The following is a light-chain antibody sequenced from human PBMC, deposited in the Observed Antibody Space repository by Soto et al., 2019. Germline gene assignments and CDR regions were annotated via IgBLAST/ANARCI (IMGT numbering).Light chain of an antibody. CDR1: QSVSANY. V-gene: IGKV3-20*01. CDR3: HHYGSSPLT. CDR2: GTS. Sequence: EMVLTQSPGTLSLSPGERATLSCRASQSVSANYLAWYQQKPGQAPRLLIYGTSSRATGIPDRFSGSGSGTDFTLTISRLEPEDFAVYYCHHYGSSPLTFGQGTRLENK. J-gene: IGKJ5*01.